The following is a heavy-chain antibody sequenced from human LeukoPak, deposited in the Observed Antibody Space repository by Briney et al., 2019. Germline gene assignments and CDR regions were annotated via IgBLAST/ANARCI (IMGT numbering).Heavy chain of an antibody. CDR1: GGSIRSSGYY. Sequence: SETLSLTCTVSGGSIRSSGYYWGWLRQTPGKGLEWIGSIYYGGSPYYNPSLKSRVTISVDTSKNQFSLKMTSVTAAATDVYYCARPRHNWNYYFHYWGQGTLVTVSS. V-gene: IGHV4-39*01. CDR3: ARPRHNWNYYFHY. D-gene: IGHD1-7*01. CDR2: IYYGGSP. J-gene: IGHJ4*02.